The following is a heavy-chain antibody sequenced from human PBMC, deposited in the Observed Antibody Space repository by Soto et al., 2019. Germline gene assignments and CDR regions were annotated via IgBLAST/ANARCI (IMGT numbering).Heavy chain of an antibody. Sequence: QVQLQQWGAGLLKPSETLSLTCAVYGGSFSGYYWSWIRQPPGKGLEWIGEINHSGSTNYNPSLKSRVTISVDTSKHQFSLKLSSVTAADTAVYYCARGPYWTGQHFDPWGQGTLVTVSS. CDR1: GGSFSGYY. CDR2: INHSGST. J-gene: IGHJ5*02. D-gene: IGHD2-8*02. CDR3: ARGPYWTGQHFDP. V-gene: IGHV4-34*01.